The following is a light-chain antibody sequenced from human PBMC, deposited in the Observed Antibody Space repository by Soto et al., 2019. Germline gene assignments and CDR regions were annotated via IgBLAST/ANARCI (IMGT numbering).Light chain of an antibody. V-gene: IGLV2-14*01. CDR1: SSDVGAYNY. Sequence: QSALTQPASVSGSPGQSITISCTGSSSDVGAYNYVSWYQQHPGKAPKLLIYDVSSRPSGVSDRFSGSKSGNTASLTISGLQAEDEADYYCHSYTSSDTVVFGGGTKLTVL. CDR2: DVS. CDR3: HSYTSSDTVV. J-gene: IGLJ2*01.